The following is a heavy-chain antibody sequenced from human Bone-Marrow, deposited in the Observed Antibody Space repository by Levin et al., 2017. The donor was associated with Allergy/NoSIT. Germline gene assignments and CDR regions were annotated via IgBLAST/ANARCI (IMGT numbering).Heavy chain of an antibody. CDR3: ARRTDPNVAATRPAYYYDYYMDG. CDR2: IYYSGST. Sequence: SETLSLTCTVSGGSISSSSYYWGWIRQPPGKGLEWIGSIYYSGSTYYNPSLKSRVTISVDTSKNQFSLKLSSVTAADTAVYYCARRTDPNVAATRPAYYYDYYMDGWGKGTTVTVSS. J-gene: IGHJ6*03. CDR1: GGSISSSSYY. V-gene: IGHV4-39*01. D-gene: IGHD2-15*01.